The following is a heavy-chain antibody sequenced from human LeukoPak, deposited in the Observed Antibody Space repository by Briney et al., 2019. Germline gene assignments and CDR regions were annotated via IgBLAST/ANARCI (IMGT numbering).Heavy chain of an antibody. Sequence: SVKVSCKASGGTFSSFAISWVRQAPGQGLEWMGGIMPILGTTDYAPRFQGRVKMTADESTTTAYMELSSLRSDDTAVYYCARDNNATSGGYNFYYMDVWGRGTTVTISS. CDR2: IMPILGTT. CDR3: ARDNNATSGGYNFYYMDV. V-gene: IGHV1-69*13. D-gene: IGHD1/OR15-1a*01. J-gene: IGHJ6*03. CDR1: GGTFSSFA.